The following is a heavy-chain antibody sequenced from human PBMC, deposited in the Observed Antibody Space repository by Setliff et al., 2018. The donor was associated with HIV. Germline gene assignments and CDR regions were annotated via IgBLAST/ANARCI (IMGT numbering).Heavy chain of an antibody. CDR1: GGSITGYY. J-gene: IGHJ4*02. V-gene: IGHV4-59*08. CDR3: ASSPAWRSDFGLHTFDY. CDR2: IYYSGNT. Sequence: KPSETLSLTCTVSGGSITGYYWSWIRQPPGKGLEWIGWIYYSGNTRYNPSLKSRVTISLDTSKNQFSLKLSSVTAADTAVYYCASSPAWRSDFGLHTFDYWGQGTLVTVSS. D-gene: IGHD2-2*01.